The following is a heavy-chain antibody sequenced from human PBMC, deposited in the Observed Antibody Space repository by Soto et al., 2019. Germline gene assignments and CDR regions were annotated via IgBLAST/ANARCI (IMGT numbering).Heavy chain of an antibody. V-gene: IGHV1-2*04. D-gene: IGHD1-26*01. J-gene: IGHJ6*02. CDR1: GYTFTGYY. CDR3: ARSSGSYRLPSAYGMDV. Sequence: ASVKVSCKXSGYTFTGYYMHWVRQAPGQGLEWMGWINPNSGGTNYAQKFQGWVTMTRDTSISTAYMELSRLRSDDTAVYYCARSSGSYRLPSAYGMDVWGQGTTVTVSS. CDR2: INPNSGGT.